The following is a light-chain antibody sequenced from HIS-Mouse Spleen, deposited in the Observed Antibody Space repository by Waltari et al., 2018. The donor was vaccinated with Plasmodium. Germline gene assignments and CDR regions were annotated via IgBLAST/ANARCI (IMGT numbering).Light chain of an antibody. CDR2: KDS. V-gene: IGLV3-25*03. Sequence: SFELTQPPSVSVSPGQTARTTSSGDALPMPYAYWYQQKPGQAPALVIYKDSDRPSGIPGRFSGSSSGTTVTLTISGVQAEDEADYYCQSADSSGTYRVFGGGTKLTVL. CDR1: ALPMPY. CDR3: QSADSSGTYRV. J-gene: IGLJ2*01.